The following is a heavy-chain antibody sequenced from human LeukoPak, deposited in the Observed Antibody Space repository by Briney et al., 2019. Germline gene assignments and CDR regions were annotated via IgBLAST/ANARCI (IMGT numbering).Heavy chain of an antibody. CDR2: ISSSGST. J-gene: IGHJ5*02. V-gene: IGHV3-48*01. CDR3: AREGYGDYSPPWFDP. CDR1: GFTFSSYW. Sequence: GGSLRLSCAASGFTFSSYWMNWVRQAPGKGLEWVSYISSSGSTYHADSVKGRFTISRDNSKNTLYLQMNSLRAEDTAVYYCAREGYGDYSPPWFDPWGQGTLVTVSS. D-gene: IGHD4-17*01.